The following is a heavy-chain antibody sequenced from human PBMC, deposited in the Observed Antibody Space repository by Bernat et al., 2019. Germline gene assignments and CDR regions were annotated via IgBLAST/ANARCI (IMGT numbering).Heavy chain of an antibody. Sequence: QVQLVESGGGVVQPGRSLRLSCAASGFTFSSYGMHWVRQAPGKGLEWVAVIWYDGSNKYYADSVKGRFTISRDNSKNTLYLQMNSLRAEDTAVYYCAREYSSSSGFVAVDIWGQGTMVTVSS. CDR3: AREYSSSSGFVAVDI. D-gene: IGHD6-6*01. CDR2: IWYDGSNK. CDR1: GFTFSSYG. J-gene: IGHJ3*02. V-gene: IGHV3-33*01.